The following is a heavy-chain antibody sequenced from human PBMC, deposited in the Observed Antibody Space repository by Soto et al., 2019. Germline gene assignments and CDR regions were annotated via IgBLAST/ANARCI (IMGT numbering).Heavy chain of an antibody. CDR1: GFTFTTYG. J-gene: IGHJ6*02. D-gene: IGHD3-10*01. Sequence: GGSLRLSCAASGFTFTTYGIHWVRQAPGKGLEWVAVISNDGRNRYYADSVKGRFTISRDNSKNTLFLQMNTLRPDDTALYYCARDSSRSVPHTYCGIDVWGQGTTVTVSS. V-gene: IGHV3-30*03. CDR2: ISNDGRNR. CDR3: ARDSSRSVPHTYCGIDV.